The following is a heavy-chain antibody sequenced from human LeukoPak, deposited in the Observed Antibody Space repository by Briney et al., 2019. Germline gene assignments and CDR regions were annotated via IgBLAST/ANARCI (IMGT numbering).Heavy chain of an antibody. D-gene: IGHD4-23*01. J-gene: IGHJ3*02. CDR1: GYVFSGYF. CDR2: INPNTGGT. CDR3: ARGRLRWPSDGLDI. V-gene: IGHV1-2*02. Sequence: ASVKVSCKASGYVFSGYFIHWVRQAPGQGLEWMAWINPNTGGTNSAQKFQGRVTMTRDTSINTAYMDLSGLTSADTAVYYCARGRLRWPSDGLDIWGQGTMVIVSS.